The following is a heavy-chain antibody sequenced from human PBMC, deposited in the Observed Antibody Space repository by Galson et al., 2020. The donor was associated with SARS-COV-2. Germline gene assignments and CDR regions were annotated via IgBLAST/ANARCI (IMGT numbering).Heavy chain of an antibody. CDR2: INPNSGGT. CDR3: ARRRTGYYKGPFDY. D-gene: IGHD3-9*01. J-gene: IGHJ4*02. V-gene: IGHV1-2*02. CDR1: GYTFTGYY. Sequence: ASVKVSCKASGYTFTGYYMHWVRQAPGQGLEWMGWINPNSGGTNYAQKFQGRVTMTRDTSISTAYMELSRLRSDDTAVYYCARRRTGYYKGPFDYWGQGTLVTVSS.